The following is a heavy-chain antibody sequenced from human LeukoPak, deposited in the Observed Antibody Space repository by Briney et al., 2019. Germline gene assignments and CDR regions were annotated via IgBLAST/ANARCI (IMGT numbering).Heavy chain of an antibody. D-gene: IGHD1-14*01. Sequence: GGSLRLSCAASAFTFSTYSMNWVRQAPGKGLEWVSLISSSSSYIYYADSVKGRFTISRDNAKNSLYLQINSLRAEDTAVYYCARVGPWVNPDYYYYYMDVWGKGTTVTVSS. J-gene: IGHJ6*03. CDR2: ISSSSSYI. CDR3: ARVGPWVNPDYYYYYMDV. CDR1: AFTFSTYS. V-gene: IGHV3-21*01.